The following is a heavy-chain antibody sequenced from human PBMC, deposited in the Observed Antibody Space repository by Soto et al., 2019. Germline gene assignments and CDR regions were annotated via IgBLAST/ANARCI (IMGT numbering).Heavy chain of an antibody. Sequence: SETLSLTCTVSGGSISSGGYYWSWIRHHPGKGLEWIGYIYYSGSTYYNPSLKSRVTISVDTSKNQFSLKLTSVTAADTAVYYCARDKITGLFDYWGQGTLVTVSS. CDR1: GGSISSGGYY. CDR3: ARDKITGLFDY. J-gene: IGHJ4*02. CDR2: IYYSGST. D-gene: IGHD2-8*02. V-gene: IGHV4-31*03.